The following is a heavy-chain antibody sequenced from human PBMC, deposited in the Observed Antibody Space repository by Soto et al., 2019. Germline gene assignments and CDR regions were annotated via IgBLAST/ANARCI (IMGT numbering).Heavy chain of an antibody. CDR3: ARQEVVTGNVDYSYGF. CDR2: IYPGDSDT. D-gene: IGHD1-20*01. Sequence: GESLKISCKGSEYSFSTYWIAWVRQMPGKGLEWMGIIYPGDSDTRYSPSFQGQVTISADKSLSTAHLQWSSLKASDTAMYYCARQEVVTGNVDYSYGFWGQGTLVTVSS. J-gene: IGHJ4*02. CDR1: EYSFSTYW. V-gene: IGHV5-51*01.